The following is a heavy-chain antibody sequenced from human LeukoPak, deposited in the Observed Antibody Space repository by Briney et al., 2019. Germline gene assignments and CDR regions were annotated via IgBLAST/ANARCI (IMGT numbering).Heavy chain of an antibody. CDR2: IYHSGST. CDR3: AREGTSGTHLNWFDP. CDR1: GVSISSGGYS. Sequence: SETLSLTCAVSGVSISSGGYSWSWIRQPPGKGLEWIGYIYHSGSTYYNPSLKSRVTISVDRSKNQFSLKLSSVTAADTAVYYCAREGTSGTHLNWFDPWGRGTLVTVSS. J-gene: IGHJ5*02. D-gene: IGHD1-1*01. V-gene: IGHV4-30-2*01.